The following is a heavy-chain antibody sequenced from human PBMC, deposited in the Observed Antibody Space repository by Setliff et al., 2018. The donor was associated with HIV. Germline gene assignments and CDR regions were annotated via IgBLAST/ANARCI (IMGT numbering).Heavy chain of an antibody. CDR1: GGSFSGYY. CDR3: ARGRHYYGSGSYYPLAY. J-gene: IGHJ4*02. CDR2: INHSGGT. Sequence: NPSETLSLTCAVYGGSFSGYYWSWIRQPPGKGLEWIGGINHSGGTNYNPSLNSRVTISVDSSKNQFSLKLSSVTAADTAVYYCARGRHYYGSGSYYPLAYWGQGTLVTVSS. V-gene: IGHV4-34*01. D-gene: IGHD3-10*01.